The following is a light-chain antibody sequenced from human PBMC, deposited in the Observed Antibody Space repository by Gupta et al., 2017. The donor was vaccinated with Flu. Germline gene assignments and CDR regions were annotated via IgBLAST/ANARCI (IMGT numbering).Light chain of an antibody. CDR3: QQRDSNHLILT. CDR1: QSISSY. J-gene: IGKJ3*01. CDR2: AAS. Sequence: DIQMTQSPSSLSASVGDRVTITCRASQSISSYLNWYQQKPGKAPKLLIYAASSLQRGVPSRFSGSGDRTDVNLTIISRQPKDFAAYYCQQRDSNHLILTFGDGTKVDIK. V-gene: IGKV1-39*01.